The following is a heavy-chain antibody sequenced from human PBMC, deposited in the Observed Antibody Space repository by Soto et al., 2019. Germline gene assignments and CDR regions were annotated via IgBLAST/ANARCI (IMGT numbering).Heavy chain of an antibody. CDR1: GFTFSSYA. CDR2: ISGSGGST. D-gene: IGHD3-10*01. Sequence: EVQLLESGGGLVQPGGSLRLSCAASGFTFSSYAMSWVRQAPGTGLEWVSAISGSGGSTYYADSVKGRFTISRDNSKNTLYLQMNSLGAEDTAVYYCAKASRWFGELPDYWGQGTLVTVSS. CDR3: AKASRWFGELPDY. V-gene: IGHV3-23*01. J-gene: IGHJ4*02.